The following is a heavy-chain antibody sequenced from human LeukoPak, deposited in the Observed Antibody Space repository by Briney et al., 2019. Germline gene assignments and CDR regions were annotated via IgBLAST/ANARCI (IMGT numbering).Heavy chain of an antibody. J-gene: IGHJ4*02. V-gene: IGHV5-51*01. CDR2: IHPGDSDT. D-gene: IGHD3-22*01. CDR1: QYTFTSTW. CDR3: ARRTFYDSSGYYYFDY. Sequence: GESLRISCKDSQYTFTSTWIAWVRQMPGKGLEWMGIIHPGDSDTRYSPSFEGHVTISADKSISTAYPQWSSLKASDTAMYYCARRTFYDSSGYYYFDYWGQGTLVTVSS.